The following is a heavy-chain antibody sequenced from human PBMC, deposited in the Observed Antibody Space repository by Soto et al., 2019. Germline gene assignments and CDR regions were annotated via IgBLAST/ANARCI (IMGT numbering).Heavy chain of an antibody. V-gene: IGHV4-4*03. Sequence: QVQLQESGPGRGKPPGPRSPTCAAPGGPITSSNWGSWVGRPPGRGREGIGEINHSGNTNYNPSLKSRVTMAVDKSRNQFSLKLSSVTAADTAVYYCARRWGEGRVDYWGQGTLVTVSS. CDR2: INHSGNT. CDR1: GGPITSSNW. CDR3: ARRWGEGRVDY. J-gene: IGHJ4*02. D-gene: IGHD3-10*01.